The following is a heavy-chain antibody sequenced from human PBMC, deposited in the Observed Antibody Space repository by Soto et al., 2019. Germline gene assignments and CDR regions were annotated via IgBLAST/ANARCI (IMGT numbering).Heavy chain of an antibody. CDR3: ARGFNSSGYYLYYYGMDV. J-gene: IGHJ6*02. V-gene: IGHV1-46*01. CDR1: GYTFTSYY. CDR2: INPSGGST. Sequence: SGKVSCKASGYTFTSYYMHWVRQAPGQVLEWMGIINPSGGSTSYAQKFQGRVTMTRDTSTSTVYMELSSLRCEDTAVYYCARGFNSSGYYLYYYGMDVWGQGTTVTVSS. D-gene: IGHD3-22*01.